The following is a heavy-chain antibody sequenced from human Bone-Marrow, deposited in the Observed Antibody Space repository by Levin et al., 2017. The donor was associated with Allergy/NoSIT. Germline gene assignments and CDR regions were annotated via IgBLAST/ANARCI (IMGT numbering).Heavy chain of an antibody. CDR3: ARQSDELPPYDGEWVEEHYFDN. J-gene: IGHJ4*02. V-gene: IGHV4-4*02. CDR2: IYYTGTT. D-gene: IGHD3-10*01. Sequence: SQTLSLTCSISGGSINSTYWWTWVRQSPGRGLDWIGEIYYTGTTNYNPSLKSRVTLSVDRSKNQFSLKLTSVTAADTAMYYCARQSDELPPYDGEWVEEHYFDNWGQGTLVSVSS. CDR1: GGSINSTYW.